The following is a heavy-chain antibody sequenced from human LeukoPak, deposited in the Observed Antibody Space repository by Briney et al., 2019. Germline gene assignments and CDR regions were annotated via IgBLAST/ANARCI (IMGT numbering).Heavy chain of an antibody. V-gene: IGHV4-34*01. CDR2: INHSGST. CDR1: GGSFSGYY. CDR3: ARDFLSDFWSGYYRNHWFDP. D-gene: IGHD3-3*01. J-gene: IGHJ5*02. Sequence: SETLSLTCAVYGGSFSGYYWSWIRQPPGKGLEWIGEINHSGSTNYNPSLKSRVTISVDTSKKQFSLKLSSVTAADTAVYYCARDFLSDFWSGYYRNHWFDPWGQGTLVTVSS.